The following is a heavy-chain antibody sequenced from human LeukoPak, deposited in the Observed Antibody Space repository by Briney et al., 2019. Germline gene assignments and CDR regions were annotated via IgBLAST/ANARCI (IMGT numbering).Heavy chain of an antibody. D-gene: IGHD2-2*02. CDR3: VRAVPAAVLGAFDI. CDR2: ISSGGSPI. CDR1: GFTFSDYY. V-gene: IGHV3-11*04. J-gene: IGHJ3*02. Sequence: GGSLRLSCAASGFTFSDYYMSWIRQAPGKGLEWVSYISSGGSPIYYADSVKGRFTISRDNAKNSLYLQMNSLRAEDTAVYYCVRAVPAAVLGAFDIWGQGSMVTVSS.